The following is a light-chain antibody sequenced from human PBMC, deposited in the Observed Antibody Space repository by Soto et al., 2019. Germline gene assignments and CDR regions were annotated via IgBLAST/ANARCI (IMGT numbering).Light chain of an antibody. Sequence: EIVLTQSPATLSLSTGERATLSCRASQSVGSYLAWYQQKPGQAPRLLIYGASNRATGIPDRFIASGSGTDFTLTISRLEPEDFAVYYCQQYGSSGTFGQGTKVDIK. CDR3: QQYGSSGT. CDR1: QSVGSY. V-gene: IGKV3-20*01. J-gene: IGKJ1*01. CDR2: GAS.